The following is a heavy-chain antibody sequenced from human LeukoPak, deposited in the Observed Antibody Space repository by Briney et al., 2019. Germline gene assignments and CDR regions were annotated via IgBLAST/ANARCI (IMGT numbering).Heavy chain of an antibody. V-gene: IGHV4-59*01. CDR1: SGSISDYY. CDR2: IYYSGST. Sequence: SETLSLTCSVSSGSISDYYWSWIRQPPGRGLEWIGYIYYSGSTNYNPSLKSRVTILVDMSKNQFSLKMSSVTAADTAVYYCARELKVGNTGYYFDCWGQGTLITVSS. J-gene: IGHJ4*02. D-gene: IGHD2/OR15-2a*01. CDR3: ARELKVGNTGYYFDC.